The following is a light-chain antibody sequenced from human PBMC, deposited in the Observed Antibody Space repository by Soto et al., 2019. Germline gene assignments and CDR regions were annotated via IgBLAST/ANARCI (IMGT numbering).Light chain of an antibody. V-gene: IGKV1-9*01. CDR3: QNLYGYPLT. Sequence: DIQLTQSPSFLSASVGDRVTITCRASQGMSSSLAWYQQKPGKAPKLLIYTASTLQSGVPSRFSGSGSGTEFTLTISSLQPEDFATYYCQNLYGYPLTFGQGTRLEIK. CDR2: TAS. J-gene: IGKJ5*01. CDR1: QGMSSS.